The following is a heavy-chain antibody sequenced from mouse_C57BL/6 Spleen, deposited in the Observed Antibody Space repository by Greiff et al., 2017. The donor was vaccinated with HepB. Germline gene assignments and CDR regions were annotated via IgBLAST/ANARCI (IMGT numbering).Heavy chain of an antibody. CDR1: GYTFTSYD. CDR2: IYPRDGST. D-gene: IGHD2-4*01. V-gene: IGHV1-85*01. Sequence: QVQLQQSGPELVKPGASVKLSCKASGYTFTSYDINWVKQRPGQGLEWIGWIYPRDGSTKYNEKFKGKATLTVDTSSSTAYMELHSLTSEDSAVYFCARGVWDYDVGGYYAMDYWGQGTSVTVSS. CDR3: ARGVWDYDVGGYYAMDY. J-gene: IGHJ4*01.